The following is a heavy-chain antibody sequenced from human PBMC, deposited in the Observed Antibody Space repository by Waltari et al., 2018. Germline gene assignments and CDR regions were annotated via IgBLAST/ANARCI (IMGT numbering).Heavy chain of an antibody. J-gene: IGHJ5*02. Sequence: HVQLVQSGAEVKKAGSSVKGSCKASGGTFSNCAVSWVRQAPGQGLEWMGGVIPILGIANYAQKFQGRVTITADKSTSTAYMELSSLRSEDTAVYYCARIAYSSSSSWFDPWGQGTLVTVSS. D-gene: IGHD6-6*01. CDR3: ARIAYSSSSSWFDP. CDR1: GGTFSNCA. V-gene: IGHV1-69*10. CDR2: VIPILGIA.